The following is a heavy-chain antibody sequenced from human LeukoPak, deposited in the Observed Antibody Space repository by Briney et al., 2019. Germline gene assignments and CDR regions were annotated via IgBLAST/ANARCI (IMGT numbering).Heavy chain of an antibody. CDR1: GGSISSYY. J-gene: IGHJ5*02. D-gene: IGHD6-19*01. CDR3: ARDSSGWYHWFDP. Sequence: PPETLSLTCTVSGGSISSYYWSWIRQPPGKGLEWIGYIYYSGSTNYNPSLKSRVTISVDTSKNQFSLKLSSVTAADTAVYYCARDSSGWYHWFDPWGQGTLVTVSS. V-gene: IGHV4-59*01. CDR2: IYYSGST.